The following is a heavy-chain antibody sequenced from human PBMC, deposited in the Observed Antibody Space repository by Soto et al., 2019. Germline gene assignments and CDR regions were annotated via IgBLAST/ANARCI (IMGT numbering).Heavy chain of an antibody. D-gene: IGHD3-16*01. Sequence: QVQLQESGPGLVKPSETLSLTCTVSGGSISSYYWSWIRQPPGKGLEWIGYIYYSGSTNYNPSLKSRVTISVDTSKNQFSLKLSSVTAADTAVYYCAGGYNWFDPWGQGTLVTVSS. CDR2: IYYSGST. J-gene: IGHJ5*02. CDR1: GGSISSYY. CDR3: AGGYNWFDP. V-gene: IGHV4-59*01.